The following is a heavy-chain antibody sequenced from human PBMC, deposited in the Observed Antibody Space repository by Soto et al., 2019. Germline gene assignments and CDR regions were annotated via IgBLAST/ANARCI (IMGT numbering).Heavy chain of an antibody. CDR1: GYTFTGYY. V-gene: IGHV1-8*02. CDR3: ARTLAYCGGDCYGRHNDAFDI. Sequence: EASVKVSCKASGYTFTGYYMHWVRQAPGQGLEWMGWMNPNSGNTGYAQKFQGRVTMTRNTSISTAYMELSSLRSEDTAVYYCARTLAYCGGDCYGRHNDAFDIWGQGTMVTVSS. CDR2: MNPNSGNT. J-gene: IGHJ3*02. D-gene: IGHD2-21*02.